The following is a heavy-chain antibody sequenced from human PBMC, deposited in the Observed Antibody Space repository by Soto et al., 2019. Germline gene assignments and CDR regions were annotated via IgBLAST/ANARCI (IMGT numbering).Heavy chain of an antibody. D-gene: IGHD4-17*01. CDR1: GYTLTELS. V-gene: IGHV1-24*01. J-gene: IGHJ4*02. Sequence: ASVKVSCKVSGYTLTELSMHWVRQAPGKGLEWMGGFDPEDGETIYAQKFQGRVTMTEDTSTDTAYMELSSLRSEDTAVYYCATVDYGGNPTPHYFDYWGQGTLVTVSS. CDR2: FDPEDGET. CDR3: ATVDYGGNPTPHYFDY.